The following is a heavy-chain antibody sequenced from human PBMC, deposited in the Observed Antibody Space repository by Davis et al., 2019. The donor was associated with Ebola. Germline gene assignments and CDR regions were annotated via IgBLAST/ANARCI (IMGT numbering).Heavy chain of an antibody. CDR1: GGSISSSSYY. CDR3: ARHTVTHGLYYYYGMDV. D-gene: IGHD4-11*01. CDR2: IYYSGST. J-gene: IGHJ6*02. Sequence: MPSETLSLTCTVSGGSISSSSYYWGWIRQPPGKGLEWIGSIYYSGSTYYNPSLKSRVTISVDTSKNQFSLKLSSVTAADTAVYYCARHTVTHGLYYYYGMDVWGQGTTVTVSS. V-gene: IGHV4-39*01.